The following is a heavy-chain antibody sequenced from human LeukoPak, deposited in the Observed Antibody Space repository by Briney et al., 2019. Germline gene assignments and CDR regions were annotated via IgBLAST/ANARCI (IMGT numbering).Heavy chain of an antibody. V-gene: IGHV4-38-2*02. CDR2: IYHSGST. Sequence: PSETLSLTCTVSGFSISSGYYWGWIRQPPGKGLEWIGSIYHSGSTFYKPSLKSRVTISVDTSKNQFSLKLSSVTAADTAVYYCARGRYNYGSGSPTGYNWFDPWGQGTLVTVSS. D-gene: IGHD3-10*01. J-gene: IGHJ5*02. CDR3: ARGRYNYGSGSPTGYNWFDP. CDR1: GFSISSGYY.